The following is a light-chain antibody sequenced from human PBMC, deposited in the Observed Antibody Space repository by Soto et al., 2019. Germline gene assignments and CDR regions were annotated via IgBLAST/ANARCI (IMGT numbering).Light chain of an antibody. Sequence: QSVLTQPASVSGSPGQSITISCTGTSSDVGGYNFVSWYQQHPDKAPKLMIYDVTNRPSGVSNRFSGSKSGNTASLTISGLQAEDEADYYCSLYTSSSPYVFGTGTKVTVL. V-gene: IGLV2-14*01. CDR3: SLYTSSSPYV. J-gene: IGLJ1*01. CDR2: DVT. CDR1: SSDVGGYNF.